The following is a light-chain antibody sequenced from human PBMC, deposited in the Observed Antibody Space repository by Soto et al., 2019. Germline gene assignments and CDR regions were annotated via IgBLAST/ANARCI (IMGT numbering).Light chain of an antibody. CDR1: TSDIGGYNY. CDR3: SSYTNTYIWV. Sequence: QSALTQPASVSGSPGQSITISYTGTTSDIGGYNYVSWYQQHPGKAPKLMINYVSNRPSGISNRFSGSKSGNTASLTISGLQAEDEADYYCSSYTNTYIWVFGGGTKLTVL. J-gene: IGLJ3*02. V-gene: IGLV2-14*01. CDR2: YVS.